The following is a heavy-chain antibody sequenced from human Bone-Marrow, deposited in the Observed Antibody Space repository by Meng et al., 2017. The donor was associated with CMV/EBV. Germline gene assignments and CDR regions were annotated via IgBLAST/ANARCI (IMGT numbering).Heavy chain of an antibody. V-gene: IGHV4-39*01. D-gene: IGHD3-3*01. CDR3: ARSADNDFWSGYSY. Sequence: GSLRLSCTVSGGSISSSSYYWGWIRQPPGKGLEWIGSIYYSGSTYYNPSLKSRVTMSVDTSKNQFSLNLSSVTAADTAVYFCARSADNDFWSGYSYWGQGTLVTVSS. J-gene: IGHJ4*02. CDR2: IYYSGST. CDR1: GGSISSSSYY.